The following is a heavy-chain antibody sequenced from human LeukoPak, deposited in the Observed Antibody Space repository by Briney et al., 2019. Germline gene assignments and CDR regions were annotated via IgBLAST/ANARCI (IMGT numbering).Heavy chain of an antibody. CDR3: ASSPAKDFDH. J-gene: IGHJ4*02. CDR1: GGSFSGYY. V-gene: IGHV4-34*01. Sequence: PSETLSLTCAVYGGSFSGYYWSWIRQPPGKGLEWIGEINHSGSTNYNPSLKSRVTISVDTSKNQFSLKLSSVTAADTAVYYCASSPAKDFDHWGQGTLVTVSS. CDR2: INHSGST.